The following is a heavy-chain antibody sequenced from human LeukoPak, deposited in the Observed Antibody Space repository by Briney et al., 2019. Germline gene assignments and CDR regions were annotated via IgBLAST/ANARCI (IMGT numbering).Heavy chain of an antibody. CDR1: GFTFSSYA. CDR2: ITGSGGAT. CDR3: AKPLYDIWSTYFFDY. D-gene: IGHD3-3*01. Sequence: GGSLRLSCAASGFTFSSYAMSWVRQAPGKGLEWVSGITGSGGATYYADSVKGRFTISRDNSKNTLYLQVDTLRAEDTAVYYCAKPLYDIWSTYFFDYWGQGTLVTVSS. J-gene: IGHJ4*02. V-gene: IGHV3-23*01.